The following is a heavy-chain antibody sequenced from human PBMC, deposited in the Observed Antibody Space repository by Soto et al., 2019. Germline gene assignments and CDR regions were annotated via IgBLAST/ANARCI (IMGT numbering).Heavy chain of an antibody. CDR1: GGSISSGGYY. Sequence: SETLSLTCTVSGGSISSGGYYWSWIRQHPGKGLEWIGYIYYSGSTYYNPSLKSRVTISVDTSKNQFSLKLSSVTAADTAVYYCASSIDTARALDYWGQGTLVTVSS. V-gene: IGHV4-31*03. J-gene: IGHJ4*02. CDR2: IYYSGST. CDR3: ASSIDTARALDY. D-gene: IGHD5-18*01.